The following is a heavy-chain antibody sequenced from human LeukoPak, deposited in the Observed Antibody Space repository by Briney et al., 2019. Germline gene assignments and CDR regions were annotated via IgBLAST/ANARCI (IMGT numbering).Heavy chain of an antibody. D-gene: IGHD6-25*01. V-gene: IGHV3-74*01. J-gene: IGHJ4*02. Sequence: GGSLRLSCAATGFTFRSYWMHWVRQAPGKGLVWVSRINSDGSNTADADSVKGRFTISRDNAKNTVYLQMNSLRAEDTAVYYCARGYSSDSRIDYWGQGTLVTVSS. CDR2: INSDGSNT. CDR1: GFTFRSYW. CDR3: ARGYSSDSRIDY.